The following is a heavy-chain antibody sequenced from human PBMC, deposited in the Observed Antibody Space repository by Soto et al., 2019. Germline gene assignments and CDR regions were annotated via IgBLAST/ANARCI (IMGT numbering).Heavy chain of an antibody. CDR2: ISYDATNK. CDR1: GFTFSTYA. Sequence: QVHLVESGGGVVQPGQSLRLSCAASGFTFSTYAMHWLRQAPGKGLEWVAIISYDATNKFYADSVKGRFTISRDNYKKMLSLQIHGLRHEAIALYSCAQTDPGGRCGGICSPDYWGQGTLVTVSS. J-gene: IGHJ4*02. CDR3: AQTDPGGRCGGICSPDY. V-gene: IGHV3-30*18. D-gene: IGHD2-15*01.